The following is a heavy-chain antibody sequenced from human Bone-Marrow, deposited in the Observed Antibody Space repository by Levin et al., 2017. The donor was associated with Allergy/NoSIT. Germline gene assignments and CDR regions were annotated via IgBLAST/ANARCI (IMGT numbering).Heavy chain of an antibody. D-gene: IGHD6-6*01. J-gene: IGHJ4*02. Sequence: PGGSLRLSCAASGFTFSNAWMSWVRQAPGKGLEWVGRIKSKTDGGTTDYAAPVKGRFTISRDDSKNTLYLQMNSLKTEDTAVYYCTTGELVRRFLDYWGQGTLVTVSS. CDR1: GFTFSNAW. CDR2: IKSKTDGGTT. V-gene: IGHV3-15*01. CDR3: TTGELVRRFLDY.